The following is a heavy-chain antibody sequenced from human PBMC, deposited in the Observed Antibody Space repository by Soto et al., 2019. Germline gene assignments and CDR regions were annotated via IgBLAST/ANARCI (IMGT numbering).Heavy chain of an antibody. Sequence: GGSLRLSCAASGFTFSTSPMHWVRQAPGKGLEWVALMSYDGSNQYFADSVKGRFTISRDNSKNTLYLQMNDLRPEDTAVYYCARGRSSSGPLSPSDYWGQGTLVTVSS. CDR3: ARGRSSSGPLSPSDY. CDR2: MSYDGSNQ. CDR1: GFTFSTSP. J-gene: IGHJ4*02. V-gene: IGHV3-30-3*01. D-gene: IGHD6-19*01.